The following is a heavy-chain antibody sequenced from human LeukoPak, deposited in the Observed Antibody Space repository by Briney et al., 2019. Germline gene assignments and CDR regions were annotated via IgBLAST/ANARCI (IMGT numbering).Heavy chain of an antibody. CDR2: IGGSNGIT. CDR1: RFTFNSYA. V-gene: IGHV3-23*01. CDR3: ARETGSAVGSTDFDY. D-gene: IGHD4-17*01. J-gene: IGHJ4*02. Sequence: GGSLRLSCAASRFTFNSYAMSWVRQAPGMGLEWVSVIGGSNGITFYVGSVKGRFTISRDNSKDTLYLQMNSLRAEDTAVYYCARETGSAVGSTDFDYWGQGTLVTVSS.